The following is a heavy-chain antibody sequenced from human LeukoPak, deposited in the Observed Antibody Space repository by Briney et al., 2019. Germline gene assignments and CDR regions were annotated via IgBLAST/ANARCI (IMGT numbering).Heavy chain of an antibody. D-gene: IGHD3-10*01. CDR1: GYSISGGYY. CDR3: ATLRGYMDV. V-gene: IGHV4-38-2*02. Sequence: SETLSLTCTVSGYSISGGYYWGWIRQPPGKGLEWIGSIYHSGSTYYNPSLKSRVTISVDTSKNQFSLKLSSVTAADTAVYYCATLRGYMDVWGKGTTVTVSS. J-gene: IGHJ6*03. CDR2: IYHSGST.